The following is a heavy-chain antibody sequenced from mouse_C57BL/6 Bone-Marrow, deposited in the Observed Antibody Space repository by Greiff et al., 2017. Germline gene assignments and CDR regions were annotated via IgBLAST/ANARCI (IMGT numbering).Heavy chain of an antibody. CDR3: TTGLLAY. J-gene: IGHJ3*01. V-gene: IGHV14-4*01. CDR1: GFNIKDDY. CDR2: LDPENGDT. Sequence: EVKLQESGAELVRPGASVKLSCTASGFNIKDDYMHWVKQRPEQGLEWIGWLDPENGDTEYASKFQGKATITADTSSNTAYLQLSSLTSEDTAVYYCTTGLLAYWGQGTLVTVSA. D-gene: IGHD3-1*01.